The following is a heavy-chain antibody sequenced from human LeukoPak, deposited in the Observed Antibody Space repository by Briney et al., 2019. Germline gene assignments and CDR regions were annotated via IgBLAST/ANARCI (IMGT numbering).Heavy chain of an antibody. J-gene: IGHJ4*02. Sequence: GGSLRLPCAASGFTFSSYSMNWVRQAPGKGLEWVSSISSSSSHIYYADSVKGRFTISRDNAKNSLYLQMNSLRAEDTAVYYCARDGTLVDFDFDYWGQGTLVTVSS. CDR1: GFTFSSYS. CDR2: ISSSSSHI. CDR3: ARDGTLVDFDFDY. D-gene: IGHD2-2*03. V-gene: IGHV3-21*01.